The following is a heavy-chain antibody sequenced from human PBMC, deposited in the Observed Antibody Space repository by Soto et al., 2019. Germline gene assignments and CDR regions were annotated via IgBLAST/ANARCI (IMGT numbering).Heavy chain of an antibody. Sequence: QVQLVESGGGVVQPGRSLRLSGAGSGFTFSSYAMHWVRQAPGKGLEWVAVISYEGSNKYYANSVKGRFTISRDNSKNTLYLHMTSLRAEDTTVYYWAVDYGGNRGADYSGHGTLVTFSS. CDR2: ISYEGSNK. V-gene: IGHV3-30-3*01. CDR3: AVDYGGNRGADY. J-gene: IGHJ4*01. CDR1: GFTFSSYA. D-gene: IGHD4-17*01.